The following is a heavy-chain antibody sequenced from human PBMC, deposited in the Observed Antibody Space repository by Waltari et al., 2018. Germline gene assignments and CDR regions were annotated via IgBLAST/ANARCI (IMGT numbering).Heavy chain of an antibody. V-gene: IGHV3-48*04. CDR1: GFPFSTYS. Sequence: EVQLVESGGGLVQPGGSLRLSCAASGFPFSTYSMNWVRQAPGNGLEWCSYSSISSCTIYYADSWKSRFTFARDNAKNSLYLQMNSLRAEDTAVYYWARDNDYYFDYWGQGTLVTVSS. D-gene: IGHD2-21*02. J-gene: IGHJ4*02. CDR2: SSISSCTI. CDR3: ARDNDYYFDY.